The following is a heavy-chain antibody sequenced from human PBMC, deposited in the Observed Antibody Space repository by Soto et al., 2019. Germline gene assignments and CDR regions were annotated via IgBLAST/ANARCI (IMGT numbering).Heavy chain of an antibody. D-gene: IGHD3-3*01. Sequence: PGESLKISCKGSGYSFTSYWIGWVRQMPGKGLEWMGIIYPGDSDTRYSPSFQGQVTISADKSISTAYLRWSSLKASDTAMYYCARQIPRGYYDFWSGYGYNWFDPWGQGTLVTVS. CDR2: IYPGDSDT. J-gene: IGHJ5*02. CDR1: GYSFTSYW. V-gene: IGHV5-51*01. CDR3: ARQIPRGYYDFWSGYGYNWFDP.